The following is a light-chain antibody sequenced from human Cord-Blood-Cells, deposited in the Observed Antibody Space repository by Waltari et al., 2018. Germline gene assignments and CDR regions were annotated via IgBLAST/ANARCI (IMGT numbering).Light chain of an antibody. Sequence: EIVMTQSPATLSVSPGERATLSCRASQSVSSNLAWYQQEPGQAPRLLIYGASTRATGSPARLSGSGSGTEFTLTISSLQSEDFAVYYCQQYNNWPPFTFGPGTKVDIK. CDR2: GAS. J-gene: IGKJ3*01. CDR1: QSVSSN. CDR3: QQYNNWPPFT. V-gene: IGKV3-15*01.